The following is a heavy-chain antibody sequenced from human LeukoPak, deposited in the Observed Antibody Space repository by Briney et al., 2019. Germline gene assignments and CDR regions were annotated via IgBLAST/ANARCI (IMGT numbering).Heavy chain of an antibody. J-gene: IGHJ4*02. D-gene: IGHD6-19*01. CDR1: GFTFSRYW. V-gene: IGHV3-74*01. Sequence: PGGSLRLSCAASGFTFSRYWMHWVRQAPGKGLVWVSRINNDGSDTSYADSVKGRFTISRDNSKNTLYLQMNSLRAEDTAVYYCAKDGGGWIDYWGQGTLVTVSS. CDR2: INNDGSDT. CDR3: AKDGGGWIDY.